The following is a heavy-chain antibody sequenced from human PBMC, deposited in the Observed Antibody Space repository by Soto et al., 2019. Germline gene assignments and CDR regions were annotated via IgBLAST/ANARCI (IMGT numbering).Heavy chain of an antibody. Sequence: QVQLVESGGGVVQPGRSLKLSCAASGFTFSRYGMHWVRQAPGKGLEWVAVIFYDGSRKEYAASLKGRFTISRDNSKNTLYLQMNSLRAEDTATYYCAKGGKADSSWTVDALDLWGQGTVVTVSS. CDR3: AKGGKADSSWTVDALDL. CDR1: GFTFSRYG. D-gene: IGHD1-1*01. J-gene: IGHJ3*01. V-gene: IGHV3-33*06. CDR2: IFYDGSRK.